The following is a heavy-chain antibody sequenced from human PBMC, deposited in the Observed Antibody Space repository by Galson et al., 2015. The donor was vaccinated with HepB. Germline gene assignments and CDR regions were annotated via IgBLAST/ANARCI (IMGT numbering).Heavy chain of an antibody. CDR3: ARDSGSYFRGWFDP. CDR1: GYTFTGYY. D-gene: IGHD1-26*01. CDR2: INPNSGGT. J-gene: IGHJ5*02. V-gene: IGHV1-2*02. Sequence: SCKASGYTFTGYYLHWVRQAPGQGLEWMGWINPNSGGTNYAQKFQGRVTMTRDTSISTAYMELSRLRSDDTAVYYWARDSGSYFRGWFDPWGQGTLVTVSS.